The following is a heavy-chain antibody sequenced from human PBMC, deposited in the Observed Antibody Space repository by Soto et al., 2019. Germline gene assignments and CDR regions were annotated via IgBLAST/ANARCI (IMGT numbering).Heavy chain of an antibody. Sequence: PGGSLRLSCAASGFTFSSYGMHWVRQAPGKGLEWVAVIWYDGSNKYYADSVKGRFTISRDNSKNKLYLQMNSLRAEDTAVYYCARDVYDSRGYYPFDYWGQGTLVTVSS. J-gene: IGHJ4*02. CDR3: ARDVYDSRGYYPFDY. CDR1: GFTFSSYG. CDR2: IWYDGSNK. D-gene: IGHD3-22*01. V-gene: IGHV3-33*01.